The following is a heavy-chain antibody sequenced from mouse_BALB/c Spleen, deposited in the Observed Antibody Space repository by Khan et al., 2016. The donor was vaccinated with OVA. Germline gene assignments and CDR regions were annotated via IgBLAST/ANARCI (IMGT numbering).Heavy chain of an antibody. CDR1: GYTFTNYW. CDR3: SREVGAMAY. Sequence: QVQLKQSGAELVRPGTSVKLSCKASGYTFTNYWINWVRQRPGQGLEWIGNIYPSNSYTNYNQNFKDKATLTVDKSSRTAYMQLSSATSADSAVYYCSREVGAMAYWGHGTLVTVSA. J-gene: IGHJ3*01. CDR2: IYPSNSYT. D-gene: IGHD1-1*02. V-gene: IGHV1-69*02.